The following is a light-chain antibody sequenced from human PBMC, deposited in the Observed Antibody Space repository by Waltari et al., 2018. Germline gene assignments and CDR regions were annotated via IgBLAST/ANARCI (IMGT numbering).Light chain of an antibody. CDR3: AVWDDSLNGVV. V-gene: IGLV1-44*01. J-gene: IGLJ2*01. CDR2: TNN. CDR1: SSNIGSNT. Sequence: QSVLTQPPSATATPGQRVTISCSGSSSNIGSNTVTWYHQLPGTAPKLLFYTNNRRTSGGPDRFPGSRSGTSASLASRGLQSEDEADYYCAVWDDSLNGVVFGGGTKLTV.